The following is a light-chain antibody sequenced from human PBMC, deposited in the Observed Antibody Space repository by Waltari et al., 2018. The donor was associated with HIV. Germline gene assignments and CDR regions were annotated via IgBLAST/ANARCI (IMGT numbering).Light chain of an antibody. J-gene: IGKJ2*01. CDR1: QDISNY. Sequence: DIQMTQSPSSLSALVGDRVTITCRASQDISNYLAWFQQTPGKAPKSLIFAASNLQSGVPSRFLGAGSGTNFTLTIRSLQPEDFATYYCHQYNTFPLTFG. CDR2: AAS. V-gene: IGKV1-16*01. CDR3: HQYNTFPLT.